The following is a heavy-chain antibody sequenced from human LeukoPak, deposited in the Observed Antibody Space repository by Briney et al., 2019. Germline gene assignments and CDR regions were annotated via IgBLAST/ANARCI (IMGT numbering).Heavy chain of an antibody. V-gene: IGHV3-48*01. D-gene: IGHD5-24*01. J-gene: IGHJ4*02. CDR3: ANLDGYNLGYFDY. CDR2: ISSSSSTI. CDR1: GFTFSSYS. Sequence: GGSLRLSCAASGFTFSSYSMNWVRQAPGKGLEWVSYISSSSSTIYYADSVKGRFTISRDNSKNTLYLQMNSLRAEDTAVYYCANLDGYNLGYFDYWGQGTLVTVSS.